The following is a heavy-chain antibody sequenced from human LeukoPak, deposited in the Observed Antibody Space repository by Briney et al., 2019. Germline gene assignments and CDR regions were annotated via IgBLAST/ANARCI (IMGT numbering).Heavy chain of an antibody. Sequence: SETLSLTCSVSGGSINYRNYYWGWVRQPPGKGLEWIGHIYFGGSTFYNPALKSRLTMSIDTSKDQFSLNINSLGAADTAVYYCARVPIYFGKGYFDSWGRGTLVTVSS. CDR1: GGSINYRNYY. V-gene: IGHV4-39*01. CDR2: IYFGGST. D-gene: IGHD2/OR15-2a*01. CDR3: ARVPIYFGKGYFDS. J-gene: IGHJ4*02.